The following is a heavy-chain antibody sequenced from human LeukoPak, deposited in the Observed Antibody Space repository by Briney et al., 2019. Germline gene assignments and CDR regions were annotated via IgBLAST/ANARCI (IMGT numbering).Heavy chain of an antibody. CDR3: RRVQAGRFGRIDV. CDR2: VDPDGTTT. V-gene: IGHV3-74*01. CDR1: GFTLSNYG. Sequence: GGSLRLSCAASGFTLSNYGMHGVRQAPGEGLVWVSRVDPDGTTTNYADSVTGRFTTSRDNAKNTLYLQMNSLRAEDTPLYYCRRVQAGRFGRIDVWGRGTTVTVSS. D-gene: IGHD3-3*01. J-gene: IGHJ6*02.